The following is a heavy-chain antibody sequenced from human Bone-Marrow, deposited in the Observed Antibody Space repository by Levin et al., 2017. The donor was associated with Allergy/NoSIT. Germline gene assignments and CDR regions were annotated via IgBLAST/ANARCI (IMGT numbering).Heavy chain of an antibody. CDR2: ISSSSSYI. D-gene: IGHD5-12*01. Sequence: GGSLRLSCAASGFTFSSYSMNWVRQAPGKGLEWVSSISSSSSYIYYADSVKGRFTISRDNAKNSLYLQMNSLRAEDTAVYYCAAATLRLNYYYYYMDVWGKGTTVTVSS. J-gene: IGHJ6*03. CDR3: AAATLRLNYYYYYMDV. V-gene: IGHV3-21*01. CDR1: GFTFSSYS.